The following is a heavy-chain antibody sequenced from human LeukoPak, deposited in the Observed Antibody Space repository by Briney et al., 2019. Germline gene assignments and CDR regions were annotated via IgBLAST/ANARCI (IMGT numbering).Heavy chain of an antibody. V-gene: IGHV1-69*05. D-gene: IGHD5-24*01. CDR2: IIPIFGTA. CDR3: ARASRWLPYYFDY. CDR1: GGTFSSYA. J-gene: IGHJ4*02. Sequence: SVKVSCKASGGTFSSYAISWVRQAPGQGLEWMGRIIPIFGTANYAQKFQGRVTVTTDESTSTAYMELSSLRSEDTAVYYCARASRWLPYYFDYWGQGTLVTVSS.